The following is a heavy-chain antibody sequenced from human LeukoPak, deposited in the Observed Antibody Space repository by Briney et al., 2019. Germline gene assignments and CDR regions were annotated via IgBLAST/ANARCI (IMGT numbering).Heavy chain of an antibody. CDR3: ARAHYYDSSGYLIGDY. J-gene: IGHJ4*02. D-gene: IGHD3-22*01. V-gene: IGHV1-69*05. CDR2: IIPIFGTA. CDR1: GGTFSSYA. Sequence: SVKVSCKASGGTFSSYAISWVRQAPGQGLDWMGGIIPIFGTANYAQKFQGRVTITTDESTSTAYMELSSLRSEDTAVYYCARAHYYDSSGYLIGDYWGQGTLVTVSS.